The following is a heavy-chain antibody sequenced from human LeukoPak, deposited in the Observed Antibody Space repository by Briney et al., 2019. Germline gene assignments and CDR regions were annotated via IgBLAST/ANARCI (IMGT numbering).Heavy chain of an antibody. CDR3: APSYSGSYFTVYY. D-gene: IGHD1-26*01. CDR1: GYTFTGYY. J-gene: IGHJ4*02. Sequence: ASVKVSCKASGYTFTGYYMHWVRQAPGQGLEWMGWINPNSGGTNYAQKFQGRVTMTRDTSISTAYMELSRLRSDDTAAYYCAPSYSGSYFTVYYWGQGTLVTVSS. V-gene: IGHV1-2*02. CDR2: INPNSGGT.